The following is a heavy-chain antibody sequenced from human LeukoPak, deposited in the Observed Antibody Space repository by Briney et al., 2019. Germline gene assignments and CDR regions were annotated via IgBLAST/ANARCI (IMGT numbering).Heavy chain of an antibody. D-gene: IGHD1-26*01. CDR2: IIPIFGTA. V-gene: IGHV1-69*01. CDR1: GGTFSSYA. Sequence: GASVKVSCKASGGTFSSYAISWVRQAPGQGLEWMGGIIPIFGTANYAQKFQGRVTITADESTSTAYMELSSLRSEDTAVYYCARSPRVGATTYYYYGMDVWGQGTTVTVSS. CDR3: ARSPRVGATTYYYYGMDV. J-gene: IGHJ6*02.